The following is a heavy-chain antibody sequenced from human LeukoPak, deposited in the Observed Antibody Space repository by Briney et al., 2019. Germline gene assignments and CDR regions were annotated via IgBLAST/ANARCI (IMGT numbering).Heavy chain of an antibody. CDR3: ARAIAAAGIFDY. CDR1: GGSISSYY. J-gene: IGHJ4*02. Sequence: SETLSLTCTVSGGSISSYYRSWIRQPPGKGLEWIGYIYYSGSTNYKPSLKSRVTISVDTSKNQFSLKLSSVTAADTAVYYCARAIAAAGIFDYWGQGTLVTVSS. V-gene: IGHV4-59*01. CDR2: IYYSGST. D-gene: IGHD6-13*01.